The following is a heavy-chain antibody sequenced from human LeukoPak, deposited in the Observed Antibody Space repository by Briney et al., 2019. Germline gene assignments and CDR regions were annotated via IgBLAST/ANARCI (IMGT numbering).Heavy chain of an antibody. J-gene: IGHJ5*02. V-gene: IGHV3-48*01. CDR1: GFTFSSYS. CDR3: ARDRAAAGTNWFDP. D-gene: IGHD6-13*01. Sequence: AGGSLRLSCAASGFTFSSYSMNWVRQAPGKGLEWVSYISSSSSTIYYADSVKGRFTISRDNAKNSLYLQMNSLRAEDTAVYYCARDRAAAGTNWFDPWGQGTLVIVSS. CDR2: ISSSSSTI.